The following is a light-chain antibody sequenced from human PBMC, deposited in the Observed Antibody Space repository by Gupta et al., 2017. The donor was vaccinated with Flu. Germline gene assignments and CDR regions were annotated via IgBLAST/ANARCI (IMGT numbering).Light chain of an antibody. V-gene: IGLV1-51*01. CDR3: GTWDSSLSAGV. J-gene: IGLJ3*02. Sequence: QSVLTQPPSVSAAPGQKVTISCSGSSSNIGSNYVSWYQQLPATAPNLLIYDNNKRPSGIPDRFSGSKSDTSATLGITGLQTGDEADYYCGTWDSSLSAGVFGGGTKLTVL. CDR1: SSNIGSNY. CDR2: DNN.